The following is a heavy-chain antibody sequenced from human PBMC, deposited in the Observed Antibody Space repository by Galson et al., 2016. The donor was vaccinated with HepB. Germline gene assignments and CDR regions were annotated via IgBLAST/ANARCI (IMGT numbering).Heavy chain of an antibody. J-gene: IGHJ3*01. V-gene: IGHV3-23*01. D-gene: IGHD3-10*01. CDR3: AREGNYYGSGGYRDGLEF. CDR2: VSGNGGSS. CDR1: GFTFSSHA. Sequence: SLRLSCAASGFTFSSHAITWVRQAPGMGLEWVSAVSGNGGSSNYAESVKGRFTVSRDNSKNTVYLQMNTVRAEATAVYFCAREGNYYGSGGYRDGLEFWGQGTMVTVSS.